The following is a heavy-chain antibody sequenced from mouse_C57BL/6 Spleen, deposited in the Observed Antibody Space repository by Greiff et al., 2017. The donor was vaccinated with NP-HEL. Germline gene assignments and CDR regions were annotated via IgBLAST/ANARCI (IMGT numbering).Heavy chain of an antibody. Sequence: VQLQQSGAELVRPGASVKLSCTASGFNITDYYMHWVKQRPEQGLEWIGRIDPEDGGTEYAPKFQGKATMTVDTSSNTAYLQLSSLTSEDTAVYYCTTPVVAPYYFDYWGQGTTLTVSS. CDR1: GFNITDYY. V-gene: IGHV14-1*01. CDR2: IDPEDGGT. CDR3: TTPVVAPYYFDY. J-gene: IGHJ2*01. D-gene: IGHD1-1*01.